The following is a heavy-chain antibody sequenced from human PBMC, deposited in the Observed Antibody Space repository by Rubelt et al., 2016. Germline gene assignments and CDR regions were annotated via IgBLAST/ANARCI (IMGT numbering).Heavy chain of an antibody. CDR2: IDAGNGDT. V-gene: IGHV1-3*01. CDR1: GYTFTNYG. CDR3: ARANHGDNEDY. J-gene: IGHJ4*02. D-gene: IGHD4-17*01. Sequence: QVQLVQSGAEVKKPGASVKVSCKASGYTFTNYGMHWVRQAPGHRLEWMGWIDAGNGDTKYSQTWKEKASITREASAKTADMEVSSLRAEDAAVHYQARANHGDNEDYGGQGTLVTVSS.